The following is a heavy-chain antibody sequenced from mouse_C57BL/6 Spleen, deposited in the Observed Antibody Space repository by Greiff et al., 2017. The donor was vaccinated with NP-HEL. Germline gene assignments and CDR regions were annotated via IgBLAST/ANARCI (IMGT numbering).Heavy chain of an antibody. CDR1: GFTFSSYA. J-gene: IGHJ3*01. CDR2: ISDGGSYT. Sequence: EVQVVESGGGLVKPGGSLKLSCAASGFTFSSYAMSWVRQTPEKRLEWVATISDGGSYTYHPDNVKGRFTSSRDNAKNHPYLQMSHLKAEDTAMYYCAREGYYGWVWFAYWGQGTLVTVSA. CDR3: AREGYYGWVWFAY. D-gene: IGHD1-1*01. V-gene: IGHV5-4*01.